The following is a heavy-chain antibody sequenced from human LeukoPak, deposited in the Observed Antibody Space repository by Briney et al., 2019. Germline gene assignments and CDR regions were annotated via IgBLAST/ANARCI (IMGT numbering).Heavy chain of an antibody. CDR1: GGSFSGYY. Sequence: PSETLSLTCAVYGGSFSGYYWSWIRQPSGKGLEWIGEINHSGSTNYNPSLKSRVTISVDTSKNQFSLKLSSVTAADTAVYYCARGPGWLQLGTYYFDYWGQGTLVTVSS. V-gene: IGHV4-34*01. D-gene: IGHD5-24*01. CDR3: ARGPGWLQLGTYYFDY. J-gene: IGHJ4*02. CDR2: INHSGST.